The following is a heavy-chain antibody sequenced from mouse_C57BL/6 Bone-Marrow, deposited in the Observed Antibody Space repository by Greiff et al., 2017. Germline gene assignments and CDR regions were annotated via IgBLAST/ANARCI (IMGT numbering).Heavy chain of an antibody. D-gene: IGHD1-1*01. CDR2: IYPRSGNT. J-gene: IGHJ2*01. Sequence: VQLQQSGAELARPGASVKLSCKASGYTFTSYGISWVKQRTGQGLEWIGEIYPRSGNTYYNEKFKGKVTLTADKSSSTAYMELRSLTSEYSAVYFCAREGYYGSSDYWGQGTTLTVAS. CDR3: AREGYYGSSDY. CDR1: GYTFTSYG. V-gene: IGHV1-81*01.